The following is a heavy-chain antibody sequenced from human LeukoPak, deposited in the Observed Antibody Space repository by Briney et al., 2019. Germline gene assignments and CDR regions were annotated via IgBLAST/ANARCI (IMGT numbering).Heavy chain of an antibody. CDR2: IIPIFGTA. J-gene: IGHJ4*02. CDR3: ATGDCSSTSCYRVFDY. CDR1: GGTFSSYA. D-gene: IGHD2-2*02. V-gene: IGHV1-69*06. Sequence: SVKVSCKASGGTFSSYAISWVRQAPGQGLEWMGGIIPIFGTANYAQKFQGRVTMTEDTSTDTAYMELSSLRSEDTAVYYCATGDCSSTSCYRVFDYWGQGTLVTVSS.